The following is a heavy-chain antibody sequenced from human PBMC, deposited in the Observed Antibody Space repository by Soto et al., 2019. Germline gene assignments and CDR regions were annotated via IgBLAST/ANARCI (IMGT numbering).Heavy chain of an antibody. CDR2: IKSKSDGETT. D-gene: IGHD3-10*01. V-gene: IGHV3-15*01. J-gene: IGHJ6*02. Sequence: EVELVESGGGLVKPGGPLTLSCEGSGFTFRNAWMSWVRQAPGKGLEWVGRIKSKSDGETTDYAVPVKGRFTISRDDSKNTFYLRMSSLKSEDTAVYYCTTDRILWFGEYTFARDVWGQGTTVTVSS. CDR1: GFTFRNAW. CDR3: TTDRILWFGEYTFARDV.